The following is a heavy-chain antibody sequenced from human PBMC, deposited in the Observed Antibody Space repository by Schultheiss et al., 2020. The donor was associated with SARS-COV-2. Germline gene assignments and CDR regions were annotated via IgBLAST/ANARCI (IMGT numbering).Heavy chain of an antibody. D-gene: IGHD6-13*01. CDR1: GYTFTGYY. Sequence: GGSLRLSCKASGYTFTGYYMHWVRQAPGQGLEWMGWINPNSGGTNYAQKFQGRVTMTRDTSISTAYMELSRLRSDDTAVYYCARGSGYSSSWGDDYWGQGTLVTVSS. CDR2: INPNSGGT. V-gene: IGHV1-2*02. J-gene: IGHJ4*02. CDR3: ARGSGYSSSWGDDY.